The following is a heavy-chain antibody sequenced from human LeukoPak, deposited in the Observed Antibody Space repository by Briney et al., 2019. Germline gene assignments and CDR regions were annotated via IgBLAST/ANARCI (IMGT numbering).Heavy chain of an antibody. CDR1: GGSFSGYY. D-gene: IGHD2-15*01. CDR3: ARVDIVVVVATD. V-gene: IGHV4-34*01. J-gene: IGHJ4*02. Sequence: SETLSLTCAVYGGSFSGYYWSWIRQPPGRGLEWIGEINHSGSTNYNPSLKSRVTISVDTSENQFSLKLSSVTAADTAVYYCARVDIVVVVATDWGQGTLVTVSS. CDR2: INHSGST.